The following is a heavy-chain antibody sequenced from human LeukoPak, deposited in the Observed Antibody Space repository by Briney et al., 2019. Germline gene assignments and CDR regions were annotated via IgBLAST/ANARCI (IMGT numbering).Heavy chain of an antibody. V-gene: IGHV3-21*05. D-gene: IGHD5-12*01. Sequence: GGSLRLSCAASEFTFSLYAMNWVRQAPGKGLEWVSYINDVSGDIHYADSVKGRFTISRDKSKNTLYLQMNSLRAEDTAVYYCAKGAYDYIEIAYFDYWGQGSLVTVSS. CDR2: INDVSGDI. CDR1: EFTFSLYA. CDR3: AKGAYDYIEIAYFDY. J-gene: IGHJ4*02.